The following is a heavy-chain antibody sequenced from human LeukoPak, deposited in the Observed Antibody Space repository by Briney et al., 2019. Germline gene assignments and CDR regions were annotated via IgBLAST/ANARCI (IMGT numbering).Heavy chain of an antibody. CDR1: GFTFSSYE. D-gene: IGHD6-13*01. Sequence: GGSLRLSCAAFGFTFSSYEMNWVRQAPGKGLEWVSYISSSGSTIYYADSVKGRFTISRDNAKNSLYLQMNSLRAEDTAVYYCAIIAAAGFDYWGQGTLVTVSS. J-gene: IGHJ4*02. V-gene: IGHV3-48*03. CDR3: AIIAAAGFDY. CDR2: ISSSGSTI.